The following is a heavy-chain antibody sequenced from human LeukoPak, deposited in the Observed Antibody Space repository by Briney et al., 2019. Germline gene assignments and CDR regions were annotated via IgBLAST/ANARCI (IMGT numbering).Heavy chain of an antibody. J-gene: IGHJ5*02. CDR1: GYTLTELS. V-gene: IGHV1-24*01. Sequence: GASVKVSCKVSGYTLTELSMHWVRQAPGKGLEWMGGFDPEDGETIYAQKFQGRVTMTEDTSTDTAYMELSSLRSEDTAVYYCATGGDQNPYNWFDPWGQGTLVTVSS. CDR2: FDPEDGET. D-gene: IGHD3-10*01. CDR3: ATGGDQNPYNWFDP.